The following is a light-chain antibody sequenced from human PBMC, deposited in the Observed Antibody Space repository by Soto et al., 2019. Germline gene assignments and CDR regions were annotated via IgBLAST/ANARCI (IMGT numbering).Light chain of an antibody. CDR1: SSDVGGYDF. CDR3: ASWDDSVSGVL. J-gene: IGLJ2*01. Sequence: QSVLTQPRSVSGSPGQSVTISCTGTSSDVGGYDFVSWYQQHPGKAPKLMIYDVTKRPSGVPDRFSGSKSGNSASLTISGLQSEDEADYYCASWDDSVSGVLFGGGTKLTVL. V-gene: IGLV2-11*01. CDR2: DVT.